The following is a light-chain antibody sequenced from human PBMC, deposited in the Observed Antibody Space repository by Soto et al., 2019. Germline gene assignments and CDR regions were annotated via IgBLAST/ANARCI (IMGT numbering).Light chain of an antibody. Sequence: DIQMTQSPSSLSASVGDRVTITCRASQSISSYLNWYQQKPGKAPKLLIYAASSLQSGFPSRFSGSGSGTDFTLTISSLQPEDFATYYCQQSYSTPPFFGTGTKVDIK. V-gene: IGKV1-39*01. CDR1: QSISSY. J-gene: IGKJ3*01. CDR2: AAS. CDR3: QQSYSTPPF.